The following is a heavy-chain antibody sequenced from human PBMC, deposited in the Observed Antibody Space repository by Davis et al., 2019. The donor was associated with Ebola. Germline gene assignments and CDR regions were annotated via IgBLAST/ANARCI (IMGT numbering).Heavy chain of an antibody. D-gene: IGHD3-3*01. V-gene: IGHV1-8*02. J-gene: IGHJ5*02. CDR3: ARGGSTIFGVARYNWFDP. Sequence: AASVKVSCKASGYTFTSYGINWVRQATGQGLEWMGWMNPNSGNTGYAQKFQGRVTMTRNTSISTAYMELSSLSSEDTAVYYCARGGSTIFGVARYNWFDPWGQGTLVTVSS. CDR2: MNPNSGNT. CDR1: GYTFTSYG.